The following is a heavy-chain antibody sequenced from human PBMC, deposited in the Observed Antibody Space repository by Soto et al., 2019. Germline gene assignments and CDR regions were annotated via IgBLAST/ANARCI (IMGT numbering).Heavy chain of an antibody. Sequence: EVDLVESGGGLAQPGRSLSLSCVASGFTFDDHGMHWVRQIPGRGLEWVSGISWNSGSIGYAESVKGRFTIFRDNAKNSLYLEMNSLRQEDTALYYCVRDTSSGWHLKDHWGQGVQVSVSS. CDR3: VRDTSSGWHLKDH. D-gene: IGHD3-9*01. J-gene: IGHJ4*02. CDR1: GFTFDDHG. V-gene: IGHV3-9*01. CDR2: ISWNSGSI.